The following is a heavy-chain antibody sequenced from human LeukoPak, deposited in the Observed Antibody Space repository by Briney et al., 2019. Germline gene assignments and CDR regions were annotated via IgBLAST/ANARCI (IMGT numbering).Heavy chain of an antibody. V-gene: IGHV3-7*01. D-gene: IGHD2-2*01. CDR1: GFTFSSYW. CDR3: ARDLIDTTSLNWFDP. Sequence: GGSLRLSCAASGFTFSSYWMSWVRQAPGKGLECVASIKQDGSEKYYVDSVKGRFTISRDNTKNSLYLQMNSLRADNTAVYYCARDLIDTTSLNWFDPWGQGTLVTVSS. CDR2: IKQDGSEK. J-gene: IGHJ5*02.